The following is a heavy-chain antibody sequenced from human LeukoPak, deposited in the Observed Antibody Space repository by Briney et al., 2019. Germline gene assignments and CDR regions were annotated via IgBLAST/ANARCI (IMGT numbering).Heavy chain of an antibody. Sequence: SETLSLTCTVSGGSISGFHWNWIRQPAGRGLEWIGRIYPSESTNYNPSLRSRITMSVDTSRNHFSLRLTSVTAADTAVYYCARDAQGYCTDSLCSRFFDSWGQGALVTVSS. CDR3: ARDAQGYCTDSLCSRFFDS. CDR1: GGSISGFH. D-gene: IGHD2-8*01. J-gene: IGHJ4*02. V-gene: IGHV4-4*07. CDR2: IYPSEST.